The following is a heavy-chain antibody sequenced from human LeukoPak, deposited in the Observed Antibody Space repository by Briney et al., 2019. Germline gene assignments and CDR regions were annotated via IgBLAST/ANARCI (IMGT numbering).Heavy chain of an antibody. Sequence: SQTLSLTCTVSAGSISSGDYYWSWIRQPPGKGLEWIGYIYYSGSTYYNPSLKSRVTISVDTSKNQFSLKLSSVTAADTAVYYCARVHRAAAGTRDYYYYMAVWGKGTTVTVSS. J-gene: IGHJ6*03. CDR1: AGSISSGDYY. V-gene: IGHV4-30-4*08. CDR3: ARVHRAAAGTRDYYYYMAV. D-gene: IGHD6-13*01. CDR2: IYYSGST.